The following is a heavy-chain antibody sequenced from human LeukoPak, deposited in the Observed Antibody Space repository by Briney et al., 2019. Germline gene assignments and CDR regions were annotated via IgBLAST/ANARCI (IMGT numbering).Heavy chain of an antibody. CDR1: GFTFSSYW. Sequence: GGSLRLSCAASGFTFSSYWMSWFGRAQGRGRGGVANIKQDGSEKYYVDSVKGRFTISRDNAKNSLYLQMNSLRAEDTAVYYCARDYPPTLVLDYWGQGTLVTVSS. CDR2: IKQDGSEK. D-gene: IGHD6-13*01. V-gene: IGHV3-7*01. J-gene: IGHJ4*02. CDR3: ARDYPPTLVLDY.